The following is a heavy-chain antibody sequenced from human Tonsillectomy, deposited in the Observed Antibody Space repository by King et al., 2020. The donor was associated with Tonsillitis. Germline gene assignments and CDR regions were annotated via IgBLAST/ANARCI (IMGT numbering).Heavy chain of an antibody. CDR2: IRTDGADT. D-gene: IGHD3-16*01. Sequence: VQLVESGGHLVQPGGSLRLSCAASGFTFSNYWMHWVRQVPGKGLEWVSRIRTDGADTTYADSVTGRLTISRDNAKNTLFLKMNSLRVEDTAGYYCSKDQGFGWGQGTLVTVSS. V-gene: IGHV3-74*01. CDR3: SKDQGFG. CDR1: GFTFSNYW. J-gene: IGHJ4*02.